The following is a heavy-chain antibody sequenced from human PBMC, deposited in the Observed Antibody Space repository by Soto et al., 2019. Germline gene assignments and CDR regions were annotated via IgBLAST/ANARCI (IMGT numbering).Heavy chain of an antibody. V-gene: IGHV4-34*01. CDR1: GGSFSGYY. Sequence: QVQLQQWGAGLLKPSETLSLTCAVYGGSFSGYYWSWIRQPPGKGLEWIGEINHSGSTNYNPSLKSRVTISVDTSKNQFSLKLSSVTAADTAVYYCARVVRYCSGGSCPSPTTKSPGKFDYWGQGTLVTVSS. CDR3: ARVVRYCSGGSCPSPTTKSPGKFDY. J-gene: IGHJ4*02. D-gene: IGHD2-15*01. CDR2: INHSGST.